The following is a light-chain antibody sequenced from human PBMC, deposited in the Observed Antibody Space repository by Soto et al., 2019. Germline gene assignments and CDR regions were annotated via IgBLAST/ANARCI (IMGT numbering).Light chain of an antibody. CDR1: QSISSW. Sequence: DIQMTQSPSTLSASVGDRVTITCRASQSISSWLAWYQQKPGKAPKLLIYKASSLQSGVPPRFSGSGSGTEFTLTISSLQPDDFATYYCQQYSSYSWTFGLETKVEIK. J-gene: IGKJ1*01. V-gene: IGKV1-5*03. CDR3: QQYSSYSWT. CDR2: KAS.